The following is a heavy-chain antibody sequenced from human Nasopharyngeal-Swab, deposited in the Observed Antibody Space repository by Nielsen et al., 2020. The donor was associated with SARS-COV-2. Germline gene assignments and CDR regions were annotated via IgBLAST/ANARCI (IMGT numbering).Heavy chain of an antibody. CDR1: GFTFSTYA. CDR2: LSGSGFST. CDR3: ARDPFGVAGIDSYGMDV. V-gene: IGHV3-23*01. J-gene: IGHJ6*02. D-gene: IGHD6-19*01. Sequence: GESLKISCTASGFTFSTYAMSWVRQAPGKGLEWVSALSGSGFSTYYADSVKGRFTISRDNAKNSLYLQMNSLRAEDTAVYYCARDPFGVAGIDSYGMDVWGQGTTVTVSS.